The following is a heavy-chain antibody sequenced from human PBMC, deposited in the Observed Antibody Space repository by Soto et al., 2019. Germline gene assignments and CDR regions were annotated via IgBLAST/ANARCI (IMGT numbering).Heavy chain of an antibody. D-gene: IGHD3-3*01. V-gene: IGHV1-8*01. J-gene: IGHJ6*02. CDR1: GYTFTSYD. CDR2: MNPNSGNT. Sequence: QVQLVQSGAEVKKPGASVKVSCKASGYTFTSYDINWVRQATGQGLEWMGWMNPNSGNTGYAQKFQGRVTMTRNTSISTAYIELSSLRSEDTAVYYCARGDDYDFWSGYYYYYYGMDVWGQGTTVTVSS. CDR3: ARGDDYDFWSGYYYYYYGMDV.